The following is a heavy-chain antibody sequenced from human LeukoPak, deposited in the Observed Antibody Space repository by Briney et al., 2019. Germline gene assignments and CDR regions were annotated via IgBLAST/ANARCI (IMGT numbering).Heavy chain of an antibody. J-gene: IGHJ4*02. CDR1: GFTFSSYG. V-gene: IGHV3-23*01. CDR2: ISGSGGST. D-gene: IGHD3-10*01. Sequence: GGSLRLSCAASGFTFSSYGMSWVRQAPGKGLEWVSAISGSGGSTYYADSVKGRFTISRDNSKNTLYLQMNSLRAEDTAVYYCAKAIFTMVRGAPFDYWGQGTLVTVSS. CDR3: AKAIFTMVRGAPFDY.